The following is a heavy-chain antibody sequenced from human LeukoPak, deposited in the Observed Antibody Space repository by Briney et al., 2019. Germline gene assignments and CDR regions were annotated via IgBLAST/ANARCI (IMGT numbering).Heavy chain of an antibody. CDR1: GGTFYSYG. CDR2: ITPIFGTT. J-gene: IGHJ4*02. Sequence: SVKVSCKSFGGTFYSYGINWVRQAPGQGLEWMGRITPIFGTTNYAQTLLGRVTITTDESMTTAYMELSGLKSGDTAVYYCARVVVSSGYYSDYWGQGTQVTVSS. D-gene: IGHD3-3*01. CDR3: ARVVVSSGYYSDY. V-gene: IGHV1-69*05.